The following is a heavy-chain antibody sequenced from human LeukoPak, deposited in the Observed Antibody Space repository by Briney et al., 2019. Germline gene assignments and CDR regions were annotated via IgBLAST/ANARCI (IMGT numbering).Heavy chain of an antibody. CDR1: GFTFTSYS. V-gene: IGHV3-21*01. J-gene: IGHJ6*02. CDR3: ARGLVRGTAICMDV. D-gene: IGHD3-10*01. CDR2: ISPNSSYI. Sequence: GGSLRLSCAASGFTFTSYSMNWVRQAPGKGLEWVSSISPNSSYIYYADSVKGRFTISRDNAKNSLYLQMNSVRAEDTAVYYCARGLVRGTAICMDVWGQGTTVTVSS.